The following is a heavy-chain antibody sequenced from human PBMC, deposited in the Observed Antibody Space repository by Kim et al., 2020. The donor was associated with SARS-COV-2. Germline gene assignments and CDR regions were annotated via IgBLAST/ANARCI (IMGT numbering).Heavy chain of an antibody. CDR1: GFTVYTNH. Sequence: GGSLRLSCAASGFTVYTNHVSWVRQAPGQGLEWVSDISFDGGAYYTDSVEGRFTISRDNAKNTVYLQMDRLRSDDTAAYYCGRAHPGYGGFDSWGQGTL. D-gene: IGHD4-17*01. CDR2: ISFDGGA. CDR3: GRAHPGYGGFDS. J-gene: IGHJ4*02. V-gene: IGHV3-53*05.